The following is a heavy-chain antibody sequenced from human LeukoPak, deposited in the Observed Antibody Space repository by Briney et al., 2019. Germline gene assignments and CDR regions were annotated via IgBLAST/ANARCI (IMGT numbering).Heavy chain of an antibody. CDR2: TYYRSKWYT. D-gene: IGHD3-16*01. J-gene: IGHJ3*02. CDR3: ASSSLRGSDAFDI. V-gene: IGHV6-1*01. Sequence: SQTLSLTCAISGDSVSNNNAAWNWIRQSPSRGLEWLGRTYYRSKWYTDYAVSVSSRITINPDASKNQFSLQLNSLTPEDAAVYYCASSSLRGSDAFDIWGQGTMVTVSS. CDR1: GDSVSNNNAA.